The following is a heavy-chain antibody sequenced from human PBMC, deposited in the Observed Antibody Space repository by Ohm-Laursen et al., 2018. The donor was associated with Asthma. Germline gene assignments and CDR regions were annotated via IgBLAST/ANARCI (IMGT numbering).Heavy chain of an antibody. CDR3: AKVGYSYGFDY. J-gene: IGHJ4*02. CDR2: ISYDGSNK. Sequence: SLRLSCAASGFTFSSYGMHWVRQAPGKGLEWVAVISYDGSNKYYADSVEGRFTISRDNSKNTLYLQMNSLRAEDTAVYYCAKVGYSYGFDYWGQGTLVTVSS. D-gene: IGHD5-18*01. CDR1: GFTFSSYG. V-gene: IGHV3-30*18.